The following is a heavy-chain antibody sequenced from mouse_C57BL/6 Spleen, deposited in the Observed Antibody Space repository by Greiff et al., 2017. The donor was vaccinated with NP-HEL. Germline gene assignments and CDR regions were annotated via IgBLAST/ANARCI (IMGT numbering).Heavy chain of an antibody. CDR1: GYTFTSYW. D-gene: IGHD2-12*01. Sequence: QVQLQQPGAELVKPGASVKLSCKASGYTFTSYWMHWVKQRPGQGLEWIGMIHPNSGSTNYNEKFKSKATLTVDKSSSTAYMQLSSLTSEDSAVYYCARRELYQVSYWGQGTLVTVSA. V-gene: IGHV1-64*01. CDR3: ARRELYQVSY. J-gene: IGHJ3*01. CDR2: IHPNSGST.